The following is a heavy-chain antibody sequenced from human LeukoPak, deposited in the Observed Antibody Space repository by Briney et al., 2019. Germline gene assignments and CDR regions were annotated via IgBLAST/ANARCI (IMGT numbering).Heavy chain of an antibody. CDR3: ARDPPGATTYFDY. J-gene: IGHJ4*02. V-gene: IGHV3-48*03. CDR2: ISSSGSTI. Sequence: GGSLRLSCAASGFTFSSYEMNWVRQAPGKGLEWVSYISSSGSTIYYADSVKGRFTISRDNAKNSLYLQMNSLRVEDTAVYYCARDPPGATTYFDYWGQGTLVTVSS. D-gene: IGHD1-26*01. CDR1: GFTFSSYE.